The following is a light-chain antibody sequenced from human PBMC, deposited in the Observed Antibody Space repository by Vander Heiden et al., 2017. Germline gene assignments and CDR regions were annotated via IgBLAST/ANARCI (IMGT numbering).Light chain of an antibody. Sequence: QSALTQPASVSGSPGQSITISCTGPSSDVGNYNLVSWYQQYPDKAPKLMIYEVTERPSGVSNRFSGSKSGNTASLTISGLQAEDEADYYCCSRSAGSTTLVFGGGTKLTVL. CDR1: SSDVGNYNL. J-gene: IGLJ2*01. CDR3: CSRSAGSTTLV. CDR2: EVT. V-gene: IGLV2-23*02.